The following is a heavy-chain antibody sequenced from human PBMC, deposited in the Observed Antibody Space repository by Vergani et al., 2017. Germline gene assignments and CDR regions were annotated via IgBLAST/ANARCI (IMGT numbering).Heavy chain of an antibody. CDR2: IRSKAYGGTT. CDR1: GFTFGDYA. J-gene: IGHJ6*03. D-gene: IGHD2-2*01. V-gene: IGHV3-49*04. Sequence: EVQLVESGGGLVQPGRSLRLSCTASGFTFGDYAMSWVRQAPGKGLEWVGFIRSKAYGGTTEYAASVKGRFTISRDDSKSIAYLQMNSLKTEDTAVYYCTRDPQYCTSCYYYYYYYMDVWGKGTTVTVSS. CDR3: TRDPQYCTSCYYYYYYYMDV.